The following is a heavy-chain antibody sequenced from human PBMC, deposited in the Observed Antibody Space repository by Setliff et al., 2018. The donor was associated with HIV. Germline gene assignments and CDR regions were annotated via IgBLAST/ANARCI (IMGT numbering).Heavy chain of an antibody. CDR3: ARGRAYMDV. CDR1: GGSISSGVFY. V-gene: IGHV4-61*08. Sequence: SETLSLTCTVSGGSISSGVFYWSWIRQHPGRGLEWIGYIYYSGSTNYNPSLKSRVSMSIDTSKDKFSLKLTSLTAADTAVYYWARGRAYMDVWGKGTTVTVSS. CDR2: IYYSGST. J-gene: IGHJ6*03. D-gene: IGHD3-10*01.